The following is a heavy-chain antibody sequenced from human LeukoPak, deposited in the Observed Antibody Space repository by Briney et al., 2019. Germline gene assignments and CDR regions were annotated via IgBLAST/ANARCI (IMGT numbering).Heavy chain of an antibody. Sequence: GGSLRLSCAASEFTVSNNHMSWVRQARGKGLEWVSVIYIGGSTYYADSVKDRFSISRDNSKNTLYLQMNSLTTADTAVYYCAGSSGYYLSFEYWGQGTLVTVSS. V-gene: IGHV3-66*01. CDR2: IYIGGST. CDR1: EFTVSNNH. CDR3: AGSSGYYLSFEY. D-gene: IGHD3-22*01. J-gene: IGHJ4*02.